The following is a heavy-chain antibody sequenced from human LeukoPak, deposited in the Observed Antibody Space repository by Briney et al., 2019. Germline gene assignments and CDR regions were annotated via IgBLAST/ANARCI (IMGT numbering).Heavy chain of an antibody. CDR3: AKEALYDFWSGYSDV. J-gene: IGHJ6*02. CDR1: GFTFSSYG. V-gene: IGHV3-33*06. D-gene: IGHD3-3*01. Sequence: GGSLRLSCAASGFTFSSYGMHWVRQAPGKGLEWVAVIWYDGSNKYYADSVKGRFTISRDNSKNTLYLQMNSLRAEDTAVYYCAKEALYDFWSGYSDVWGQGTTVTVSS. CDR2: IWYDGSNK.